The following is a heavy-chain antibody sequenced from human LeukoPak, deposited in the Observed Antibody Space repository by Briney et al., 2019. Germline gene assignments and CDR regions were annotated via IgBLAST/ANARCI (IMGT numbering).Heavy chain of an antibody. V-gene: IGHV3-23*01. D-gene: IGHD6-13*01. J-gene: IGHJ4*02. Sequence: QAGGSLRLSCAASGFSFSTYAMNWVRQAPGKGLECVSSIDSTSGFTYYTDSVKGRFTISRDNSKSTLYLQMNSLRVEDTAVYYCAKGRTGYIPDSWGQGTLVTVSS. CDR3: AKGRTGYIPDS. CDR2: IDSTSGFT. CDR1: GFSFSTYA.